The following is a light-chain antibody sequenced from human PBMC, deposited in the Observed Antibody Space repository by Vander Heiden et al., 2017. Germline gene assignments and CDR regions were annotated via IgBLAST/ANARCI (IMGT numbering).Light chain of an antibody. CDR2: AAS. CDR1: QGISNY. V-gene: IGKV1-27*01. J-gene: IGKJ1*01. Sequence: IRITQSPSSLSASVGDRVTITCRASQGISNYLAWYQQKPGKIPRLLIYAASTLHSGVPSRFSGSGSGTDFTLTINSLQPEDVATYYCQKYNSAPWTFDQGTKVEIK. CDR3: QKYNSAPWT.